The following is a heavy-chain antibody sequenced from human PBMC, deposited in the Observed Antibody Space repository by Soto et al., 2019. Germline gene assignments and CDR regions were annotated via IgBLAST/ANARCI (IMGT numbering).Heavy chain of an antibody. CDR2: ISAYNGDT. D-gene: IGHD1-20*01. V-gene: IGHV1-18*01. Sequence: ASVKVSCKASGYTFTSYGISWLRQAPGQGLEWMGRISAYNGDTNYAQKLQGRVTMTTDTSTSTAYMELRSLRSDDTAVYYCARGITLPTPLDYWGQGTLVTVSS. CDR3: ARGITLPTPLDY. CDR1: GYTFTSYG. J-gene: IGHJ4*02.